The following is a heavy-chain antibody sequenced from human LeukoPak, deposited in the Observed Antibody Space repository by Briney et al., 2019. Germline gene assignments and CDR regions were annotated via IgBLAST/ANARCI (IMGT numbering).Heavy chain of an antibody. V-gene: IGHV3-23*01. J-gene: IGHJ4*02. Sequence: GGSLRLSCAASGFTFSSYVMSWVRQAPGKGLEWVSAISGSGGSTYYADSVKGRFTISRDNSKNTLYLQMNSLRAEDTAVYYCAKDRVTMVRGVISVVDYWGQGTLVTVSS. CDR2: ISGSGGST. CDR3: AKDRVTMVRGVISVVDY. D-gene: IGHD3-10*01. CDR1: GFTFSSYV.